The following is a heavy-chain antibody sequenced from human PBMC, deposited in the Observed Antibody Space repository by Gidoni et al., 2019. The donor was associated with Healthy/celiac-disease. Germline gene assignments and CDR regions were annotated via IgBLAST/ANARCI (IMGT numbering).Heavy chain of an antibody. Sequence: EVQLVESGGGLVKPGGSLRLSCAASGFTFSNAWMRWVRQAPGKGLEWVGRIKSKTDGGTTDYAAPVKGRFTISRDDSKNTLYLQMNSLKTEDTAVYYCTTPISYYDSSGPLRDLDYWGQGTLVTVSS. J-gene: IGHJ4*02. CDR2: IKSKTDGGTT. V-gene: IGHV3-15*01. CDR3: TTPISYYDSSGPLRDLDY. D-gene: IGHD3-22*01. CDR1: GFTFSNAW.